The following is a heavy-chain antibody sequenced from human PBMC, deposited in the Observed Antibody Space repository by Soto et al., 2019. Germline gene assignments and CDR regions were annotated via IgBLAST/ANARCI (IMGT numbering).Heavy chain of an antibody. Sequence: EVQLLESGGGLVQPGGSLRLSCAASGFTFSSYAMSWVRQAPGKGLEWVSAISGSGGSTYYADSVKGRFTIPRDNSKNTLYLQMNSLRAEDTAVSYCAKDKPDLLRYFDWLFDYWGQGALVTVSS. CDR2: ISGSGGST. V-gene: IGHV3-23*01. J-gene: IGHJ4*02. CDR3: AKDKPDLLRYFDWLFDY. CDR1: GFTFSSYA. D-gene: IGHD3-9*01.